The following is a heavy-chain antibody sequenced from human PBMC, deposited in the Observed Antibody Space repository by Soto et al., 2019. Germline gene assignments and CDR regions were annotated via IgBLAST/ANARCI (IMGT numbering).Heavy chain of an antibody. J-gene: IGHJ4*02. CDR2: ISESGSRT. V-gene: IGHV3-23*01. CDR3: VKGAWLDY. CDR1: GFSFSRFE. Sequence: GGSLRLSCVASGFSFSRFEMSWVRQAPGKGLEWVSMISESGSRTNYAESVKGRFTVSRDNSKNTLYLQANGPRAEDTAVYYCVKGAWLDYWGQGILVTVSS.